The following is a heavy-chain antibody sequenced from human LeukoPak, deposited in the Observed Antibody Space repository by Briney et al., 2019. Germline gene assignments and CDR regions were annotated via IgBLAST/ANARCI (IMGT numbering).Heavy chain of an antibody. V-gene: IGHV3-23*01. CDR3: AKETSYSSGLPIDY. Sequence: PGGSLRPSCAASGFTFSSYAMSWVRQAPGKGLEWVSALSGSGGSTFYADSVKGRFTISRDNSKKMLYLQMSSLRAEDTAVYYCAKETSYSSGLPIDYWGQGTLVIVSS. CDR2: LSGSGGST. CDR1: GFTFSSYA. D-gene: IGHD6-19*01. J-gene: IGHJ4*02.